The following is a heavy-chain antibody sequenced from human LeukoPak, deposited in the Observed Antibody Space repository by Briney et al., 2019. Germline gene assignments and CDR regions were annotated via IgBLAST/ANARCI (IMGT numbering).Heavy chain of an antibody. CDR3: AKGNNSISFNFDH. V-gene: IGHV3-43*02. J-gene: IGHJ4*02. CDR1: GFTFRDFS. Sequence: GGSLRLSCAASGFTFRDFSMHWVRQTPGKGLEWVSLISGDGGVTHYGDSVRGRFTISRDNSKNSLYLHMSSLRVEDTAFYHCAKGNNSISFNFDHWSRGTLVTVSS. CDR2: ISGDGGVT. D-gene: IGHD2/OR15-2a*01.